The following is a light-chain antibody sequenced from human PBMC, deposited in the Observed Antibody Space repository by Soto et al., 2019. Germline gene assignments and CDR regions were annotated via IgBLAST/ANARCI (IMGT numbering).Light chain of an antibody. CDR1: QSISYW. Sequence: DIQMTQSPSTLSASVGDRVTITCRTSQSISYWLAWYQQKPGKAPNLLIHKASSLKSGVPSRFSGTGSATEFTLTISSLQPDDFATYYCQQYNSYSRTFGQGTKVEIK. CDR3: QQYNSYSRT. J-gene: IGKJ1*01. V-gene: IGKV1-5*03. CDR2: KAS.